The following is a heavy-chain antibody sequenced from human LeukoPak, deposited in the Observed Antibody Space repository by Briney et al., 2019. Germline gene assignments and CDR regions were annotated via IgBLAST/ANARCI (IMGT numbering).Heavy chain of an antibody. V-gene: IGHV4-34*01. D-gene: IGHD2-2*01. CDR2: INHSGST. CDR3: ARGRIVVVPAAIRGGWFDP. J-gene: IGHJ5*02. CDR1: GGSFSGYY. Sequence: PSETLSLTXAVYGGSFSGYYWSWIRQPPGKGLEWIGEINHSGSTNYNPSLKSRVTISVDTSKNQFSLKLSSVTAADTAVYYCARGRIVVVPAAIRGGWFDPWGQGTLVTVSS.